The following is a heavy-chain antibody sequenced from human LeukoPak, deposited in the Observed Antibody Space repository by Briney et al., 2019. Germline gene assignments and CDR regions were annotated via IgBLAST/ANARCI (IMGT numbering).Heavy chain of an antibody. CDR1: GDSVSSNSAA. J-gene: IGHJ4*02. V-gene: IGHV6-1*01. CDR2: TYYRSKWYN. CDR3: ARGWVWESSSSWPPLFDY. Sequence: SQTLSLTCAISGDSVSSNSAAWNWIRQSPSRGLEWLGRTYYRSKWYNDYAVSVKSRITINPDTSKNQFSLQLNSVTPEDTAVYYCARGWVWESSSSWPPLFDYWGQGTLVTVSS. D-gene: IGHD6-13*01.